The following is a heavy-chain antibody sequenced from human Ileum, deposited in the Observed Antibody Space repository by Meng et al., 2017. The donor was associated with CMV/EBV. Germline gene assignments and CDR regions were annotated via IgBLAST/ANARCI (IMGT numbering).Heavy chain of an antibody. J-gene: IGHJ4*02. CDR3: ARVGGIWYFDY. CDR1: GFTFSSYE. Sequence: GESLKISCAASGFTFSSYEMNWVRQAPGKGLEWVSYISSSGSTIYYADSVKGRFTISRDNAKNSLYLQMNSLRAEDMAVYYCARVGGIWYFDYWGQGALVTVSS. V-gene: IGHV3-48*03. CDR2: ISSSGSTI. D-gene: IGHD3-16*01.